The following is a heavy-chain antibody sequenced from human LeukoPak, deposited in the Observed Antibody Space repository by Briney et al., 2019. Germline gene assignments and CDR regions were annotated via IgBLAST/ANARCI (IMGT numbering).Heavy chain of an antibody. CDR2: IYYSGST. J-gene: IGHJ6*03. V-gene: IGHV4-30-4*08. CDR3: ARGKYSGSYSRYYYYYYMDV. D-gene: IGHD1-26*01. CDR1: GGSISSGDYY. Sequence: SETLSLTCTVSGGSISSGDYYWRWIRQPPGKGLEWIGYIYYSGSTYYNPSLKSRVTISVDTSKNQFSLKLSSVTAADTAVYYCARGKYSGSYSRYYYYYYMDVWGKGTTVTVSS.